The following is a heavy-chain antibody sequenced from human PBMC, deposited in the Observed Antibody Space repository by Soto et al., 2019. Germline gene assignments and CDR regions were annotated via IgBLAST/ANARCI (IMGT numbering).Heavy chain of an antibody. J-gene: IGHJ4*02. V-gene: IGHV4-31*03. CDR3: ARDSLRRSFDY. CDR1: GGSISSGGYY. Sequence: SETLSLTCTVSGGSISSGGYYWSWIRQHPGKGLEWIGYIYYSGSTYYNPSLKSRVTISVDTSKNQFSLKLSSVTAADTAVYYCARDSLRRSFDYWGQGTLVTVSS. CDR2: IYYSGST.